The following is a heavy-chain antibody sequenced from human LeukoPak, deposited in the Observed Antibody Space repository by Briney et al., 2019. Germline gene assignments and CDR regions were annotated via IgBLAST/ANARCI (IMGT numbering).Heavy chain of an antibody. J-gene: IGHJ4*02. CDR2: IHYSGTT. V-gene: IGHV4-39*01. D-gene: IGHD2-15*01. CDR3: ARHSGGNYDSHFDY. Sequence: SETLSLTCTVSGGSIRSSGFSWGWLRQPPGKGLEYIGSIHYSGTTYYNPSLKSRVTMSVDTSKNQLSLKLSSVTAADTAVYYCARHSGGNYDSHFDYWGQGTLLTVSS. CDR1: GGSIRSSGFS.